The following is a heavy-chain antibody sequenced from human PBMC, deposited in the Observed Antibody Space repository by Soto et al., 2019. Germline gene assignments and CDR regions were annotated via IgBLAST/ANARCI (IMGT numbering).Heavy chain of an antibody. CDR2: TTPTFGTA. Sequence: QVQLVQSGAEVKKPGSSVKVSCKASGGTFSSYAISWVRQAPGKGLGWWGGTTPTFGTANYAQKFQGRVTITADKSTSTAYMELSSLRSEDTAVYYCARDEAVVVPAVLYYYYYGMDVWGQGTTVTVSS. CDR1: GGTFSSYA. D-gene: IGHD2-2*01. CDR3: ARDEAVVVPAVLYYYYYGMDV. J-gene: IGHJ6*02. V-gene: IGHV1-69*06.